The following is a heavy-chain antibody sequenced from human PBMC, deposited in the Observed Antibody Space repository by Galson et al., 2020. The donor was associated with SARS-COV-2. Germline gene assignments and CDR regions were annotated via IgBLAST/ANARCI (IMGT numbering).Heavy chain of an antibody. Sequence: SETLSLTCTVSVGSISSSSYYRGWIRQPPGKGLEWIGSIYYSGSTYYNPSLKSRVTISVDTSKNQFSLKLSPVTAADTAVYYCERSEGILCDVYWVQGTLVTVSS. J-gene: IGHJ4*02. CDR2: IYYSGST. CDR3: ERSEGILCDVY. V-gene: IGHV4-39*07. D-gene: IGHD3-10*02. CDR1: VGSISSSSYY.